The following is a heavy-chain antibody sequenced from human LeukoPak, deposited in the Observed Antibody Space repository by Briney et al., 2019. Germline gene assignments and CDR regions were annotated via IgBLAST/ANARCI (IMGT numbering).Heavy chain of an antibody. CDR3: ANSRGESIAAAA. J-gene: IGHJ4*02. Sequence: GGSLRLSCAASGFTFSSYTMNWVRQAPGKGLEWVSSISSRSSYIYYADSVKGRFTISRDNAKNSLYLQMNSLRAEDTAVYYCANSRGESIAAAAWGQGTLVTVSS. D-gene: IGHD6-13*01. CDR2: ISSRSSYI. V-gene: IGHV3-21*01. CDR1: GFTFSSYT.